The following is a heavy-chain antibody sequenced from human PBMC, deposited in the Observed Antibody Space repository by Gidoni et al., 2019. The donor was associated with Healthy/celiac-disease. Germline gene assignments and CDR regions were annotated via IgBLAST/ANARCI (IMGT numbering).Heavy chain of an antibody. D-gene: IGHD6-19*01. J-gene: IGHJ4*02. V-gene: IGHV3-21*01. CDR2: ISSSSSYI. CDR3: ARDPYSSGWYGDY. CDR1: GFTFSSYS. Sequence: EVQLVESGGGLVKPGGSLRLSCAASGFTFSSYSMNWVRQAPGKGLEWVSSISSSSSYIYYADSVKGRFTISRDNAKNSLYLQMNSLRAEDTAVYYCARDPYSSGWYGDYWGQGTLVTVSS.